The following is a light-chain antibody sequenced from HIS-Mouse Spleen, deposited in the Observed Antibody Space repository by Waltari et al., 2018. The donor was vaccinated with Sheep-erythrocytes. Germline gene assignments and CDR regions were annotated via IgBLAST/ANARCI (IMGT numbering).Light chain of an antibody. J-gene: IGLJ2*01. V-gene: IGLV2-14*01. CDR1: SSDVGGYNY. CDR3: SSYTSSSTPVV. Sequence: QSALTQPASVSGSPGQSITIPCTGTSSDVGGYNYVFWYKQHPGKAPKLMIYEVSNRPSGVSNRFSGSKSGNTASLTISGLQAEDEADYYCSSYTSSSTPVVFGGGTKLTVL. CDR2: EVS.